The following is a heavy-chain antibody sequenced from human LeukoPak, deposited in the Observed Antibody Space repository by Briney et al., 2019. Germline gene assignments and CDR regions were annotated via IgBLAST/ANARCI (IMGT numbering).Heavy chain of an antibody. J-gene: IGHJ4*02. V-gene: IGHV7-4-1*02. CDR1: GYTFTSYA. D-gene: IGHD2-2*01. Sequence: PLASVKVSRKASGYTFTSYAMNWVRQAPGQGLEWMGWIDTNTGNPTYAQGFTGRFVFSLDTSVSTAYLQISSLKAEDTAVYYCAGELYCSSTSCSGDYWGQGTLVTVSS. CDR2: IDTNTGNP. CDR3: AGELYCSSTSCSGDY.